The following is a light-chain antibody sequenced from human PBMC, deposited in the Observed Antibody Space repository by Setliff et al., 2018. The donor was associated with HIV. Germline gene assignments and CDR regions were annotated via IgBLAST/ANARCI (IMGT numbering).Light chain of an antibody. J-gene: IGLJ1*01. CDR1: SSDVGFFNY. CDR3: CSYAGNFLHV. CDR2: EVN. V-gene: IGLV2-11*01. Sequence: QSALAQPRSVSGSRGQSVTISCTGTSSDVGFFNYVSWYQQHPGKAPKLMIYEVNKRPSGVPDRFSGSKSDNTASLTISGLQAEDETDYYCCSYAGNFLHVFGTGTKV.